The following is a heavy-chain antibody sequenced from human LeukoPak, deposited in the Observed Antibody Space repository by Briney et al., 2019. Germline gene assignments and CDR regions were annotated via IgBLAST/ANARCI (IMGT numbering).Heavy chain of an antibody. J-gene: IGHJ4*02. CDR3: SRGHYGPDY. Sequence: GGSLRLSCAASGFTFSSCAMSWVRQAPGKGLEWVSLISGSGDSRYYADSVKGRFTISRDNAKGSVYLQVNILRAEDTAVYYCSRGHYGPDYWGQGTLVTVSS. CDR2: ISGSGDSR. CDR1: GFTFSSCA. V-gene: IGHV3-23*01. D-gene: IGHD3-16*01.